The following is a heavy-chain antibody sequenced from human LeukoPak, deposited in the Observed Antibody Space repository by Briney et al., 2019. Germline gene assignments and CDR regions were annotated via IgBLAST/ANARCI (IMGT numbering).Heavy chain of an antibody. D-gene: IGHD3-22*01. J-gene: IGHJ4*02. CDR1: GYTFTSYD. CDR2: MNPNSGNT. Sequence: ASVKVSCKASGYTFTSYDINWVQQATGQGLEWMGWMNPNSGNTGYAQKFQGRVTMTRNTSISTAYMELSSLRSEDTAVYYCARVYYDSSGYPGSYWGQGTLVTVSS. CDR3: ARVYYDSSGYPGSY. V-gene: IGHV1-8*01.